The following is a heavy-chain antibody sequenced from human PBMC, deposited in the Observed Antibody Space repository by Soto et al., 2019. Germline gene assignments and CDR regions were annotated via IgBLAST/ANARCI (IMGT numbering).Heavy chain of an antibody. CDR2: IFYTGST. CDR1: GFILNNYA. CDR3: ARGFYDLLRKTNWFDP. D-gene: IGHD3-9*01. J-gene: IGHJ5*02. Sequence: VQLLESGGDLVQPGGSLRLSCVASGFILNNYAMSWVRQAPGKGLEWLGSIFYTGSTYYNSSLKSRLTMSVDASTNQFSLKVTSVTSADTAVYYCARGFYDLLRKTNWFDPWGQGTLVTVSS. V-gene: IGHV4-59*12.